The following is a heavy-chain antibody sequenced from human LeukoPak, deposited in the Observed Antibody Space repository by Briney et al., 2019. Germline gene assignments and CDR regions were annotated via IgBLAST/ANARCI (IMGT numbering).Heavy chain of an antibody. J-gene: IGHJ4*02. CDR1: GYSFTTYW. D-gene: IGHD3-10*01. Sequence: GESLKISCRGSGYSFTTYWISWVRQMPGKGLGWMGRIDPSDSYTNYSPSFQGHVTISADKSISTAYLQWSSLKASDTAMYYCARRFGFGELIDYWGQGTLVTVSS. V-gene: IGHV5-10-1*01. CDR3: ARRFGFGELIDY. CDR2: IDPSDSYT.